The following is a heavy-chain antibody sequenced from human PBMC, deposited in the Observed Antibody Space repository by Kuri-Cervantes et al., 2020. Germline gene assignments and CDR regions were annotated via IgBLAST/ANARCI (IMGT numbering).Heavy chain of an antibody. J-gene: IGHJ5*02. CDR1: GYTFTSYS. D-gene: IGHD4-23*01. V-gene: IGHV1-3*01. Sequence: ASVKVSCKASGYTFTSYSMHWVRQAPGQRLEWMGWIRAGNGNTKYSQKFQGRLILTRDTSASTDYMEPSSLRSEDTAVYYCARDPVGNNWFDPWGQGTLVTVSS. CDR3: ARDPVGNNWFDP. CDR2: IRAGNGNT.